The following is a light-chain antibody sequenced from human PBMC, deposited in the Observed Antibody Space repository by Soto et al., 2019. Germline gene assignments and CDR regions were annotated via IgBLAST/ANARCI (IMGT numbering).Light chain of an antibody. CDR2: LGS. Sequence: DIVMTQSPLSLPVTPGEPASISCRSSQSLLHSSGRYYLDWYLQKPGHSPQLLIYLGSHRASGVPDRFSASGSGTDFTLTISRVEAEDVGIYYCIQALQTPFTFGGGTRVEIK. V-gene: IGKV2-28*01. J-gene: IGKJ4*01. CDR1: QSLLHSSGRYY. CDR3: IQALQTPFT.